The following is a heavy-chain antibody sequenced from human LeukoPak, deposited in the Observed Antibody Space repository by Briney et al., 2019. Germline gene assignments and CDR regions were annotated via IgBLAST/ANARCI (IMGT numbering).Heavy chain of an antibody. D-gene: IGHD4-23*01. CDR2: TSTDESIK. CDR1: GFTFSNYV. Sequence: GGSLRLSCAASGFTFSNYVTHWVRQAPGKGLEWVAVTSTDESIKIYADSVKGRFTISRDNSKNTLYLQMNSLRAEDTAVYYCAKQRWDQAGGLDYWGQGTLVTVSS. V-gene: IGHV3-30*04. J-gene: IGHJ4*02. CDR3: AKQRWDQAGGLDY.